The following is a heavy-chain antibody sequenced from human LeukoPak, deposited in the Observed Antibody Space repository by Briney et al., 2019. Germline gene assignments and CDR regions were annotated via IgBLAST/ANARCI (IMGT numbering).Heavy chain of an antibody. J-gene: IGHJ4*02. V-gene: IGHV4-59*01. D-gene: IGHD3-9*01. CDR2: IYYSGST. Sequence: SETLSLTCTVSGGSISSYYWSWIRQPPGKGLEWIGYIYYSGSTNYNPSLKSRVTISVDTPKNQFSLKLSSVTAADTAVYYCARTYYDILTGYYSFDYWGQGTLVTVSS. CDR3: ARTYYDILTGYYSFDY. CDR1: GGSISSYY.